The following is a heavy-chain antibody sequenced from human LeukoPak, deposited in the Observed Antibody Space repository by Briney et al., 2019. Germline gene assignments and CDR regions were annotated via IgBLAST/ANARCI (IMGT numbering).Heavy chain of an antibody. CDR3: AKKAMVREVSITYLDY. J-gene: IGHJ4*01. CDR2: IYYSGST. D-gene: IGHD3-10*01. CDR1: GDSISSYY. V-gene: IGHV4-59*01. Sequence: SETLSLTCTVSGDSISSYYWSWIRQPPGKGLEWIGYIYYSGSTNYNPSLKSRVTISVDTSKNQFSLKLSSVTAADTAVYYCAKKAMVREVSITYLDYWAQETWSPSPQ.